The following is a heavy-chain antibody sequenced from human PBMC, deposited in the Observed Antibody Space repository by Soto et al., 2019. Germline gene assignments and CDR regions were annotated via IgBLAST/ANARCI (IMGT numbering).Heavy chain of an antibody. V-gene: IGHV3-43*01. CDR2: ISWDGGST. Sequence: GGSLRLSCAASGFTFDDYTMHWVRQAPGKGLEWVSLISWDGGSTYYADSVKGRFTISRDNSKNSLYLQMNSLRTEDTALYYCAKGLAAAGPYYYYYGMDVWGQGTRSPSP. CDR3: AKGLAAAGPYYYYYGMDV. D-gene: IGHD6-13*01. J-gene: IGHJ6*02. CDR1: GFTFDDYT.